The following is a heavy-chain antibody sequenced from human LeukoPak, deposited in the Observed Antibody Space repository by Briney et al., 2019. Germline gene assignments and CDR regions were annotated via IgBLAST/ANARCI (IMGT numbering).Heavy chain of an antibody. CDR1: GGSFSSSSGNC. V-gene: IGHV4-4*02. D-gene: IGHD3-22*01. CDR2: IYHSGST. Sequence: SETLSLTCAVSGGSFSSSSGNCWTWVRQPPGKGLEWIGEIYHSGSTNYNPSLKSRVTMLLDKSKNQFSLKLSSVTAADTAVYYCARDQGPYYYDSSGSGFDPWGQGTLVTVSS. J-gene: IGHJ5*02. CDR3: ARDQGPYYYDSSGSGFDP.